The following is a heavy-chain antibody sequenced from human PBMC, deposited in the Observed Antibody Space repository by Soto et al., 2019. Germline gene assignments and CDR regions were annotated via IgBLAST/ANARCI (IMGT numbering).Heavy chain of an antibody. CDR3: AEGIAGWNNRVDP. CDR1: GGSFSGYY. D-gene: IGHD6-13*01. J-gene: IGHJ5*01. V-gene: IGHV4-34*01. CDR2: INHSGST. Sequence: QVQLQQWGAGLLKPSETLSLTCAVYGGSFSGYYWSWIRQPPGKGLEWIGEINHSGSTNYNPSLKRPVPLSVDTSKDQFPLEVSSGTGADTAVYYCAEGIAGWNNRVDPWGPGTLVTVSS.